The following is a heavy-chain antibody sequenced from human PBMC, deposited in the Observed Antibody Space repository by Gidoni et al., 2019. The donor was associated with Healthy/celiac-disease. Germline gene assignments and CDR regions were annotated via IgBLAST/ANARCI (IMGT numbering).Heavy chain of an antibody. D-gene: IGHD2-2*01. Sequence: EVQLLESGGGLVQPGGSLRLSCAASGFTFSSYALGWVRQAPGKGLEWVSGISGSGGSTYYADSVKGRFTISRDNSKNTLYLQMNSLRAEDTAVYYCAKDRGDIVVVPAAIALDYWGQGTLVTVSS. CDR2: ISGSGGST. V-gene: IGHV3-23*01. CDR1: GFTFSSYA. J-gene: IGHJ4*02. CDR3: AKDRGDIVVVPAAIALDY.